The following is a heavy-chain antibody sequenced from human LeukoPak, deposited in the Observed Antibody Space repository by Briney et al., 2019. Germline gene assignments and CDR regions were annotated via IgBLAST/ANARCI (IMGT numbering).Heavy chain of an antibody. CDR3: TGVVMDWYYFDY. J-gene: IGHJ4*02. CDR2: VRSKAYGGTT. V-gene: IGHV3-49*04. Sequence: GGSLRLSCAASGFTLSSYAMSWVRQAPGKGLEWVGSVRSKAYGGTTEYAASVKGRFTISRDDSKSIAYLQMNSLKTEDTAVYYCTGVVMDWYYFDYWGQGTLVTVSS. D-gene: IGHD3/OR15-3a*01. CDR1: GFTLSSYA.